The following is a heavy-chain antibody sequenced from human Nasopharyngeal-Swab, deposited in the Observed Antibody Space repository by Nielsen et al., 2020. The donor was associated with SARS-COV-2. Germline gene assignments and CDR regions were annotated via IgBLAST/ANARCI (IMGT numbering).Heavy chain of an antibody. D-gene: IGHD3-10*01. Sequence: ARSLTLAGAASGCTFSRFAMSWVRQAPGKGLEWVSAISGSGGSTYYADSVKGRFTISRDNSKNTLYLQMNSLRAEDTAVYYCAGDLGGYFDYWGQGTLVTVSS. CDR2: ISGSGGST. CDR1: GCTFSRFA. V-gene: IGHV3-23*01. J-gene: IGHJ4*02. CDR3: AGDLGGYFDY.